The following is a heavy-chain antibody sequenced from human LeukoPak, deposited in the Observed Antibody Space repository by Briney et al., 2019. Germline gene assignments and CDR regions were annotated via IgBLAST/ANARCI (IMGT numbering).Heavy chain of an antibody. CDR2: IYYSGST. CDR1: GGSISSYY. J-gene: IGHJ4*02. D-gene: IGHD6-13*01. Sequence: SETLSLTCTVSGGSISSYYWSWIRQPPGKGLEWIGYIYYSGSTNYNPSLKSRVTISVDTSKNQFSLKLSSVTAADTAVYYCARDVVAAPGTWDYWGQGTLVTVSS. CDR3: ARDVVAAPGTWDY. V-gene: IGHV4-59*12.